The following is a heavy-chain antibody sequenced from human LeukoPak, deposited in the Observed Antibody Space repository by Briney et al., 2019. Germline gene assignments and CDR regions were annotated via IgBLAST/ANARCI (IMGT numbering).Heavy chain of an antibody. CDR2: IRGDGSVN. V-gene: IGHV3-7*01. D-gene: IGHD3-22*01. CDR3: SRDANYYDSSRHYFDAFDI. J-gene: IGHJ3*02. CDR1: GFTFSKYW. Sequence: GGSLRLSCAAPGFTFSKYWMTWVRQAPGKGLGWVANIRGDGSVNYLLDSVKGRFTISRDNVKNSLSLEMNNLRAEDTAVYHCSRDANYYDSSRHYFDAFDIWGQGTMVTVSS.